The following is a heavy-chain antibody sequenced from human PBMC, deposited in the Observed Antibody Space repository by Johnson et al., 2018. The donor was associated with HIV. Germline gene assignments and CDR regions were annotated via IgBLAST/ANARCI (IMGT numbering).Heavy chain of an antibody. CDR3: ARDGRDLLTRGSFDV. V-gene: IGHV3-9*01. CDR2: ISWNSGSI. J-gene: IGHJ3*01. CDR1: GFTFSSYA. Sequence: VQLVESGGGVVQPGRSLRLSCAASGFTFSSYAMHWVRQAPGKGLEWVSGISWNSGSIGYADSVKGRFTISSDNAKNSLYLQMNSLRPEDTAVYYCARDGRDLLTRGSFDVWGQGTVVTVSS. D-gene: IGHD3-16*01.